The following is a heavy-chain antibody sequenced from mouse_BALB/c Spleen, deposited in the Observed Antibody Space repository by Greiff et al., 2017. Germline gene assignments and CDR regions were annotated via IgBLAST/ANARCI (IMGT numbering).Heavy chain of an antibody. Sequence: QVQLKESGAELVRPGASVKLSCKASGYTFTSYWINWVKQRPGQGLEWIGNIYPSDSYTNYNQKFKDKATLTVDKSSSTAYMQLSSPTSEDSAVYYCTRSYYDYYFDYWGQGTTLTVSS. V-gene: IGHV1-69*02. D-gene: IGHD2-4*01. CDR2: IYPSDSYT. CDR1: GYTFTSYW. CDR3: TRSYYDYYFDY. J-gene: IGHJ2*01.